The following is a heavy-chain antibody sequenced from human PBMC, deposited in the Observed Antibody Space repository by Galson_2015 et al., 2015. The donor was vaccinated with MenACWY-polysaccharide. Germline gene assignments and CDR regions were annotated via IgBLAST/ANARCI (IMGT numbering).Heavy chain of an antibody. D-gene: IGHD6-13*01. J-gene: IGHJ6*02. CDR1: GFTFSIYA. V-gene: IGHV3-23*01. Sequence: SCAASGFTFSIYAMTWVRQAPGTGLEWVSTFSGTGGSTYYADSLKGRFIISRDNSKNTLYLQMNSLTDEDTAVYYCTRAIAGYYGMDVWGQGTTVTVSS. CDR2: FSGTGGST. CDR3: TRAIAGYYGMDV.